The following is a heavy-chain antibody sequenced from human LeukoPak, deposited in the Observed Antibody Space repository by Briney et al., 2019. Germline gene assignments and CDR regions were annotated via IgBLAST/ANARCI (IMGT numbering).Heavy chain of an antibody. CDR2: ISSSSSYT. V-gene: IGHV3-11*05. Sequence: GGSLRLSCAATGFTFSDYYMTWIRQAPGKGLEWVSFISSSSSYTNYADSVKGRFTISGDNAKNSLYLQMNSLRAEDTAVYYCARVGEYSGSYCDYWGQRTLVTVSS. D-gene: IGHD1-26*01. CDR1: GFTFSDYY. J-gene: IGHJ4*02. CDR3: ARVGEYSGSYCDY.